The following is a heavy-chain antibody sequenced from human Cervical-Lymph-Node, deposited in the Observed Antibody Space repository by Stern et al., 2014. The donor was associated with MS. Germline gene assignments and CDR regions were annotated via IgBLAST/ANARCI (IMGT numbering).Heavy chain of an antibody. V-gene: IGHV4-39*01. D-gene: IGHD6-19*01. Sequence: QLQLQESGPGLVKPSETLSLTCTVSGGSISSSTYYWGWIRQPPGKGLEWIGSIYYSGSTYYNPSLKRRVNISVDTSKNQFPLEVGFVTAADTAVYYCACVSGSGPWGQGTLVTVSS. CDR2: IYYSGST. CDR3: ACVSGSGP. J-gene: IGHJ5*02. CDR1: GGSISSSTYY.